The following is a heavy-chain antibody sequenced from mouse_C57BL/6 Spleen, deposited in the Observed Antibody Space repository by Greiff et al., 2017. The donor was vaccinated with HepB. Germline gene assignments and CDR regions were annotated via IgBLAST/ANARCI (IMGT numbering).Heavy chain of an antibody. CDR1: GYTFTSYW. CDR2: IYPSDSET. Sequence: QVQLQQPGAELVRPGSSVKLSCKASGYTFTSYWMDWVKQRPGQGLEWIGNIYPSDSETHYNQKFKDKATLTVDKSSSTAYMQLSSLTSEDSAVYYCARGDYGHAMDYWGQGTSVTVAS. V-gene: IGHV1-61*01. J-gene: IGHJ4*01. D-gene: IGHD2-4*01. CDR3: ARGDYGHAMDY.